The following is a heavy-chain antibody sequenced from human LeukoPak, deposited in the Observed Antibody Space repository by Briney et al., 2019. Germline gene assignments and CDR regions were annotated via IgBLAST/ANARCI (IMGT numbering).Heavy chain of an antibody. D-gene: IGHD3-10*01. CDR2: IYYTGST. Sequence: SETLSLTCTVSGGSVSNGNYYWSWLRQPPGRALEWIGYIYYTGSTNYNPSLEGRVTISVDTSKNQFSVKLSSVTAADTAVYYCARSQNYYGSGDYWSQGTLVTVSS. CDR3: ARSQNYYGSGDY. CDR1: GGSVSNGNYY. V-gene: IGHV4-61*01. J-gene: IGHJ4*02.